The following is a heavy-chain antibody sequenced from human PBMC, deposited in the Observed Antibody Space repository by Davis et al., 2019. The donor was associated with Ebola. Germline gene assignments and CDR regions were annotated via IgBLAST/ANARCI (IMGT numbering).Heavy chain of an antibody. CDR1: GYSFTSYW. J-gene: IGHJ3*02. CDR3: ARAPDSYDSTASAFDI. CDR2: IYPGASDT. D-gene: IGHD3-22*01. Sequence: GESLKISCKGSGYSFTSYWIGWVRQMPGKGLEWMGIIYPGASDTRYSPSFQGQVTISADKSISTAYLQWSSLKASDTAMYYCARAPDSYDSTASAFDIWGQGTMVTVSS. V-gene: IGHV5-51*01.